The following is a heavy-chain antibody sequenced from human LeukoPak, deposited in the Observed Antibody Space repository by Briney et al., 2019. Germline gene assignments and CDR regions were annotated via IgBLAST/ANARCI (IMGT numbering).Heavy chain of an antibody. Sequence: SETLSLTCAVYGGSFSGYYWSWIRQPPGKGLEWIGEINHSGSTSYNPSLKSRVTISVDTSKNQFSLKLSSVTAADTAVYYCARETGYCSGGSCYSSWFDPWGQGTLVTVSS. V-gene: IGHV4-34*01. D-gene: IGHD2-15*01. J-gene: IGHJ5*02. CDR1: GGSFSGYY. CDR2: INHSGST. CDR3: ARETGYCSGGSCYSSWFDP.